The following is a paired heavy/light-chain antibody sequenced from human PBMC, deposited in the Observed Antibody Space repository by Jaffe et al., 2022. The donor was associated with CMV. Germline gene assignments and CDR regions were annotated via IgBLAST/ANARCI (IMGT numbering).Light chain of an antibody. V-gene: IGLV1-40*01. Sequence: QSVLTQPPSVSGAPGQRVTISCAGSSSNVGTYDVHWYQQYPGTAPKLLIYGSISRPAGVPDRFSGSKSGTSASLAITGLQAEDEADFYCQSYDNSLSGVVFGGGTKLTVL. CDR3: QSYDNSLSGVV. J-gene: IGLJ2*01. CDR2: GSI. CDR1: SSNVGTYD.
Heavy chain of an antibody. Sequence: QLQLQASGPGLVKPSETLSLTCTVSGSSLSGSKHYWAWIRQPPGRGLEWIGSIFYSGNTYSNLSLKSRLTMSIDTSKNQFSLNLDSMTAADTALYFCATWEGDARINMAPGAFDIWGQGTMVTVSS. CDR2: IFYSGNT. V-gene: IGHV4-39*01. D-gene: IGHD1-26*01. CDR1: GSSLSGSKHY. CDR3: ATWEGDARINMAPGAFDI. J-gene: IGHJ3*02.